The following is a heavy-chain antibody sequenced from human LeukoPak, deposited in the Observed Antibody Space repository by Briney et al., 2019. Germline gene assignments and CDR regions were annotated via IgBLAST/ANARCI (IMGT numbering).Heavy chain of an antibody. D-gene: IGHD4-17*01. J-gene: IGHJ4*02. CDR1: GGSISSGDYY. CDR2: IYYSGST. V-gene: IGHV4-30-4*01. Sequence: SQTLSLTCTVSGGSISSGDYYWSWIRQPPGKGLEWIGYIYYSGSTYYNPSLKSRVTISVDTSKNQFSLKLSPVTAADTAVYYCARESTAHGYYCLGQGTLVTVSS. CDR3: ARESTAHGYYC.